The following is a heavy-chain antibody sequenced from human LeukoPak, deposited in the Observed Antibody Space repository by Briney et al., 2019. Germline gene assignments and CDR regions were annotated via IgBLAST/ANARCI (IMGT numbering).Heavy chain of an antibody. D-gene: IGHD3-10*01. CDR1: GFTFSSYG. CDR3: AKDSLRYYYGSGSYLDY. J-gene: IGHJ4*02. Sequence: GGSLRLSCAASGFTFSSYGMHWVRQAPGKGLEWVAFIRYDGSNKYYADSVKGRFTISRDNSKNTLYLQMNSLRAEDTAVYYCAKDSLRYYYGSGSYLDYWGQGTLVTVSS. CDR2: IRYDGSNK. V-gene: IGHV3-30*02.